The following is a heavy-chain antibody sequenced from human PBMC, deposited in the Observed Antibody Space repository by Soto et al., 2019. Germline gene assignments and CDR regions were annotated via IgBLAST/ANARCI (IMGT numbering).Heavy chain of an antibody. D-gene: IGHD6-6*01. Sequence: GASVKVSCKASGYTFTSYYMHWVRQAPGQGLEWMGIINPSGGSTSYAQKFQGRVTMTRDTSTSTVYMELSSLRSEDTAVYYCARDGQLVLYYYYGMDVWGQGTTVTVSS. J-gene: IGHJ6*02. CDR3: ARDGQLVLYYYYGMDV. CDR2: INPSGGST. V-gene: IGHV1-46*01. CDR1: GYTFTSYY.